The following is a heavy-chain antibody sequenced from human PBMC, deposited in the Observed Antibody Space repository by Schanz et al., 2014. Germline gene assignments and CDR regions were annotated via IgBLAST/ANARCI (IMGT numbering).Heavy chain of an antibody. Sequence: EVQLVESGGDLVQPGGSLRLSCSASGFTFSTFAMHWVRQAPGKGLEYISAISNNGDSTYYADSVKDRFTISRDNAKSSLYLQMNSLRVEDTAVYYCAASSGWHPSTDYWGQGTLVTVSS. CDR3: AASSGWHPSTDY. D-gene: IGHD6-19*01. CDR2: ISNNGDST. V-gene: IGHV3-64D*06. J-gene: IGHJ4*02. CDR1: GFTFSTFA.